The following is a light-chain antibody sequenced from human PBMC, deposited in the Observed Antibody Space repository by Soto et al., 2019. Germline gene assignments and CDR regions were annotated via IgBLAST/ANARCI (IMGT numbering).Light chain of an antibody. J-gene: IGKJ1*01. V-gene: IGKV1-33*01. CDR2: DTS. Sequence: DIQMTQSPSSLSASVGDRVTITCQASQDISNYLNWYQQTPGQAPKLLIYDTSNLETGVPSRFSASGSGTDFTFTISSLQPEDIATYYCQQYDDLPRTFGQGTKVEIK. CDR3: QQYDDLPRT. CDR1: QDISNY.